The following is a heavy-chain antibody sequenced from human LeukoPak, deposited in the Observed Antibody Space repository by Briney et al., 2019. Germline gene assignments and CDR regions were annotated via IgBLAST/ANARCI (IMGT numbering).Heavy chain of an antibody. CDR1: GFTFSDYY. CDR3: ARAFCYSGGTCYSDYNDY. Sequence: GGSLRLSCAASGFTFSDYYMDWVRQAPGKGLESVGRTRNRANGYTTEYAASVEGRFTISRDNSQNSLFLQMNSLKPEDTAVYYCARAFCYSGGTCYSDYNDYWGQGALVTVSS. CDR2: TRNRANGYTT. V-gene: IGHV3-72*01. J-gene: IGHJ4*02. D-gene: IGHD2-15*01.